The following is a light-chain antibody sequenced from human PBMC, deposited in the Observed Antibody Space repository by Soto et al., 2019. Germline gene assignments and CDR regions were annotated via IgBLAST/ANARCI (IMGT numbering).Light chain of an antibody. J-gene: IGKJ2*01. Sequence: DIQMTQSPSTLSASVGDRVTITCRASQSISSWLAWYQQKPGKAPKVLIYKASSLETGVPSRFSGRGSGTEFTLTISSLQPDDFATYYCQQYNSFSGYTFGQGTKLEIK. CDR2: KAS. V-gene: IGKV1-5*03. CDR3: QQYNSFSGYT. CDR1: QSISSW.